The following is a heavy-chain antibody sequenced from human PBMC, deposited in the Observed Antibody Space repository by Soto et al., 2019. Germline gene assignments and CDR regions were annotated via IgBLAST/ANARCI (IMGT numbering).Heavy chain of an antibody. J-gene: IGHJ4*02. V-gene: IGHV5-51*01. CDR2: IYPDDSDT. Sequence: PGESLKISCQASGYTFTKYWVGWVRQMPGKGLEWMGIIYPDDSDTRYSPSFQGHVTISADKSISTAYLQWSSLKASDSATYYCARWDMFTGSVYFDYWGQGNQVTSP. CDR1: GYTFTKYW. D-gene: IGHD3-9*01. CDR3: ARWDMFTGSVYFDY.